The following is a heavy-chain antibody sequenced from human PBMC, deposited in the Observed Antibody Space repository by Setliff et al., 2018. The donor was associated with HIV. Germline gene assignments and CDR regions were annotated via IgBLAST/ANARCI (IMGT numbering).Heavy chain of an antibody. D-gene: IGHD4-17*01. V-gene: IGHV3-23*03. CDR1: GLTFSSYW. Sequence: GGSLRLSCAASGLTFSSYWMNWVRQAPGKGLEWVSGIYSGGSTYYADSVKGRFTISRDNSKDTLYLQMNSLRAEDTAVYYCAKDSSTTVTPNWFDPWGQGTLVTVSS. J-gene: IGHJ5*02. CDR2: IYSGGST. CDR3: AKDSSTTVTPNWFDP.